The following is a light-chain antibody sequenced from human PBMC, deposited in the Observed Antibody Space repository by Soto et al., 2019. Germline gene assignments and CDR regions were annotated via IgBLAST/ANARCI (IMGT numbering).Light chain of an antibody. CDR1: QSISSY. Sequence: DIQMTKSPSSLSASVGDRVAITCLASQSISSYLNWYQQKPGKAPKLLIYAASSLQSGVPSRFSGSGSGTDFTLTISSLQPEDFATYYCQQSYTTPRTFGQGTKVDIK. CDR2: AAS. V-gene: IGKV1-39*01. CDR3: QQSYTTPRT. J-gene: IGKJ1*01.